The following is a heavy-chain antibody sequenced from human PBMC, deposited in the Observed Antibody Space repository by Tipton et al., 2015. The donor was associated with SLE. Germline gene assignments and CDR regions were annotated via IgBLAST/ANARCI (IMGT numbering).Heavy chain of an antibody. J-gene: IGHJ4*02. CDR3: ARWGRYCSGGSCYYFDY. CDR2: ISSSGSTI. V-gene: IGHV3-48*03. CDR1: GFTFSSYE. Sequence: GSLRLSCAASGFTFSSYEMNWVRQAPGKGPEWVSYISSSGSTIYYADSVKGRFTISRDNAKNSLYLQMNSLRAEDTAVYYCARWGRYCSGGSCYYFDYWGQGTLVTVSS. D-gene: IGHD2-15*01.